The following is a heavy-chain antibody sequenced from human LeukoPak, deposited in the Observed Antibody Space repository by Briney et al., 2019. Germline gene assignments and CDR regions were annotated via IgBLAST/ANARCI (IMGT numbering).Heavy chain of an antibody. CDR2: ISSSGSTI. CDR1: GFTFIRYE. V-gene: IGHV3-48*03. CDR3: ARDPPRTSLDY. D-gene: IGHD2-2*01. J-gene: IGHJ4*02. Sequence: QPGGSLRLSCAASGFTFIRYEMNWVRQAPGKGLEWVSYISSSGSTIYYADSVKGRFTISRDNAKNSLYLQMNSLRAEDTAVYYCARDPPRTSLDYWGQGTLVTASS.